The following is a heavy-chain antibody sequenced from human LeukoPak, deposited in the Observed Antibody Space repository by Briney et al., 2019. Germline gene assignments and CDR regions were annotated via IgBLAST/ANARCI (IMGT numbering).Heavy chain of an antibody. CDR2: IWYDGSNK. CDR3: ARSSAVAAPNFDY. CDR1: GFTFSSYG. V-gene: IGHV3-33*01. Sequence: PGRSLRPSCAASGFTFSSYGMHWVRQAPGKGLEWVAVIWYDGSNKYYADSVKGRFTISRDNSKNTLYLQMNSLRAEDTAVYYCARSSAVAAPNFDYWGQGTLVTVSS. D-gene: IGHD6-19*01. J-gene: IGHJ4*02.